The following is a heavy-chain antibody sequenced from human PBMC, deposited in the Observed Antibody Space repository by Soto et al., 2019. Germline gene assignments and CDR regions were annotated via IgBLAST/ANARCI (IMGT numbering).Heavy chain of an antibody. J-gene: IGHJ3*02. Sequence: ASVKVSCKASGYTFTSYDINWVRQATGQGLEWMGWMNPNSGNTGYAQKFQGRVTMTRNTSISTAYMELSSLRSEDTAVYYCARGPQDYGDYVFSLGAFDIRGQRTTVTVSS. V-gene: IGHV1-8*01. CDR3: ARGPQDYGDYVFSLGAFDI. D-gene: IGHD4-17*01. CDR2: MNPNSGNT. CDR1: GYTFTSYD.